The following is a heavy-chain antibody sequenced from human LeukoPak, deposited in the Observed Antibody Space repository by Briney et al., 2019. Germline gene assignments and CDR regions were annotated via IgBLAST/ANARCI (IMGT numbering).Heavy chain of an antibody. Sequence: ASVKVSCKVSTYTLTELSIHWVRQAPGKGLEWMGGFDPEHGETIYAQKFQGRVIMTEDTSTDTAYMELSSLRSEDTAVYYCARAARSNWASYFDYWGQGTLVTVSS. D-gene: IGHD7-27*01. CDR3: ARAARSNWASYFDY. CDR1: TYTLTELS. J-gene: IGHJ4*02. V-gene: IGHV1-24*01. CDR2: FDPEHGET.